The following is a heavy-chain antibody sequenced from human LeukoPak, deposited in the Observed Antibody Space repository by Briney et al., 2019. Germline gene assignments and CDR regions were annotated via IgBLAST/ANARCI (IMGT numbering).Heavy chain of an antibody. CDR2: ISGSSTFI. CDR1: GFIFSSYG. V-gene: IGHV3-21*01. D-gene: IGHD2-15*01. Sequence: GGSLRLSCAASGFIFSSYGMNWVRQAPGKGLEWVSSISGSSTFIYYADSMKGRFTISRDNANSSLYLQINSLRDEDTAVYYCARSDPVVVLASAPSYFDFWGQGTLVTVSS. J-gene: IGHJ4*02. CDR3: ARSDPVVVLASAPSYFDF.